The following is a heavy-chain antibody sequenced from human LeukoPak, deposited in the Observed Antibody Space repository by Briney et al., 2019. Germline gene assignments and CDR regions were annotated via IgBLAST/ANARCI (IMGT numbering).Heavy chain of an antibody. CDR2: IIPIFGTA. V-gene: IGHV1-69*05. CDR1: GGTFSSYA. D-gene: IGHD2-2*01. CDR3: ARDTFFSCSSTSCSDY. J-gene: IGHJ4*02. Sequence: SVKVSCKASGGTFSSYAISWLRQAPGQGLEWMGRIIPIFGTANYAQKFQGRVTITTDASTSTAYMELSSLRSEDTAVYYCARDTFFSCSSTSCSDYWGQGTLVTVSS.